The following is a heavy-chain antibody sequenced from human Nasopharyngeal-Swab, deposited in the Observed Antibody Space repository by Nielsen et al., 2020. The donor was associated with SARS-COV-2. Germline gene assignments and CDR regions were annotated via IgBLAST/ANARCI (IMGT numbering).Heavy chain of an antibody. CDR2: IYKGGNT. Sequence: GGSLRLSCAASGFTVSSSFMSWVRQAPGKGLEWVSIIYKGGNTYYADSVKGRFTISRDNFKNTLYLQMNSLRVEDTAVYYCARERAAAANWFDPWGQGTLVTVSS. CDR3: ARERAAAANWFDP. J-gene: IGHJ5*02. D-gene: IGHD6-13*01. V-gene: IGHV3-53*01. CDR1: GFTVSSSF.